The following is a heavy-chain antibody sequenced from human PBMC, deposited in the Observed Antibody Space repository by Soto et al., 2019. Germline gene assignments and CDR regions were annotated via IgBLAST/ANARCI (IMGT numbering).Heavy chain of an antibody. CDR1: GGSVSSGSYY. CDR2: IYYSGST. Sequence: QVQLQESGPGLVKPSETLSLTCTVSGGSVSSGSYYWSWIRQPPGKGLEWIGYIYYSGSTNYNPYLKSRVTISVDTSKNQFSLKLSSVTAADTAVYYCARSTIVPTMGDYWGQGTLVTVSS. J-gene: IGHJ4*02. CDR3: ARSTIVPTMGDY. V-gene: IGHV4-61*01. D-gene: IGHD5-12*01.